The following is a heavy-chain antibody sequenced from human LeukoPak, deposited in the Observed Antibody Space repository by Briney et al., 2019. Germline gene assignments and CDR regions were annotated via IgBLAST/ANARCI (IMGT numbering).Heavy chain of an antibody. CDR1: GGSIITSRYY. V-gene: IGHV4-39*02. J-gene: IGHJ4*02. CDR3: VRERSFFGENY. D-gene: IGHD3-10*01. CDR2: ISYSGST. Sequence: SETLSLTCTVSGGSIITSRYYWAWIRQPPGKGLEWIGSISYSGSTNYDPSLKSRVTISVDTSKNQFSLQLSSVTAADTAFYYCVRERSFFGENYWGQGTLVTVSS.